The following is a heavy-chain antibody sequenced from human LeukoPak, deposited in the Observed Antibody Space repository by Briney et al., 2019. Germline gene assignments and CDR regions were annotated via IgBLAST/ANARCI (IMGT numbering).Heavy chain of an antibody. CDR1: GASINSSNW. V-gene: IGHV4-4*02. CDR3: ARDSGSYDNWFDP. D-gene: IGHD1-26*01. Sequence: SETLSLTYAVSGASINSSNWWSWVRQSPGKGLEWIGEIYHSGSTNYNPSLKSRVIISVDKSKNQFSLKLSSVTAADTAVYYCARDSGSYDNWFDPWGQGTLVTVSS. J-gene: IGHJ5*02. CDR2: IYHSGST.